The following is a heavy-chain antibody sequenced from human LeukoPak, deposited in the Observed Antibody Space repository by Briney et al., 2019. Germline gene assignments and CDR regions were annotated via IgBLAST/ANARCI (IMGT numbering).Heavy chain of an antibody. CDR3: TTGNDYYDSSGYYPDY. CDR1: GFTFSSYG. Sequence: GGSLRLSCAASGFTFSSYGMHWVRQAPGKGLEWVAFIRYDGSNKYYADSVKGRFTISRDNSKNTLYLQMNSLRAEDTAVYYCTTGNDYYDSSGYYPDYWGQGTLVTVSS. D-gene: IGHD3-22*01. CDR2: IRYDGSNK. V-gene: IGHV3-30*02. J-gene: IGHJ4*02.